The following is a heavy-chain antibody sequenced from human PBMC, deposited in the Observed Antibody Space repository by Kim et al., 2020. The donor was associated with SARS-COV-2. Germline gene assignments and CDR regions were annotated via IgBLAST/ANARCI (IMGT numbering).Heavy chain of an antibody. D-gene: IGHD3-22*01. V-gene: IGHV3-30*02. J-gene: IGHJ4*02. CDR3: AKGGYYDSSGYLGGY. Sequence: ASVKDRFTISRDNSKNPLYLQMNSRRAEDTAVYYCAKGGYYDSSGYLGGYWGQGTLVTVSS.